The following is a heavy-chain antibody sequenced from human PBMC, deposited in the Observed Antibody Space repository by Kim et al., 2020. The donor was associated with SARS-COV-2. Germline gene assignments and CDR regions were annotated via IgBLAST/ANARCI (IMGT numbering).Heavy chain of an antibody. CDR3: TKSNWGCRPGD. CDR2: VSHTGFDT. V-gene: IGHV3-23*01. Sequence: GGSLRLSCATSGFTFNTHAITWVRQAPGKGLEWVSTVSHTGFDTYYADSVKGRFTISRDNSENTVSLQMNSLRAEDTALYYCTKSNWGCRPGDWGQGTLVTVSS. D-gene: IGHD3-16*01. CDR1: GFTFNTHA. J-gene: IGHJ4*02.